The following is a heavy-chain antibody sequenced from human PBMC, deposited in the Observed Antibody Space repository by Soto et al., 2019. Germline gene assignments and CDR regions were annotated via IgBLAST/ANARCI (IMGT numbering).Heavy chain of an antibody. CDR2: IYYSGST. V-gene: IGHV4-31*03. CDR1: GGSISSGGYY. Sequence: QVQLQESGPGLVKPSQTLSLTCTVSGGSISSGGYYWSWIRQHPGKGLEWIGYIYYSGSTYYNPSLQSRLTTPVDTSKNQFSLKLSSVTAADTAVYYCARDLIGGDFWSGRSYYYYMDVWGKGTTVTVSS. J-gene: IGHJ6*03. CDR3: ARDLIGGDFWSGRSYYYYMDV. D-gene: IGHD3-3*01.